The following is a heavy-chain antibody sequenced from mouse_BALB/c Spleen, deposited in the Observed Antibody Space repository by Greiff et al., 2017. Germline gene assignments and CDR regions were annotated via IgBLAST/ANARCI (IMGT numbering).Heavy chain of an antibody. CDR2: INPGSSTI. J-gene: IGHJ4*01. V-gene: IGHV4-2*02. CDR3: ATIVATPLDY. CDR1: GFAFSSYW. D-gene: IGHD2-12*01. Sequence: DVQVEESGGGLVQPGGSLNLSCAASGFAFSSYWMSWVRQAPGQGQEWIGEINPGSSTINYTPSLKDRFIISRDNAKNTLYLQMSKVRSEDTALYYCATIVATPLDYWGQGTAVTVSS.